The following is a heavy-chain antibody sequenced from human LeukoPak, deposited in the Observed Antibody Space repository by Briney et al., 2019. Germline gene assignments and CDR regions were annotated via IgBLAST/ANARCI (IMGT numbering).Heavy chain of an antibody. Sequence: SVTLSLTCSVSGGSISSYYWSWIRRPPGKGLEWIGYIYYSGSTNYNPSLKSRVTISVDTSKNQFSLRLSSVTAADTAVYYCARVTGYIVEDYFDYWGQGTLVTVSS. CDR3: ARVTGYIVEDYFDY. V-gene: IGHV4-59*01. J-gene: IGHJ4*02. CDR2: IYYSGST. CDR1: GGSISSYY. D-gene: IGHD3-22*01.